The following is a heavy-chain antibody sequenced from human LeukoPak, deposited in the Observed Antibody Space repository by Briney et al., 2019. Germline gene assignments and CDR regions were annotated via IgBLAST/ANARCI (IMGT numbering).Heavy chain of an antibody. CDR1: GFTFSSYA. CDR2: ISSSGSSI. J-gene: IGHJ5*02. V-gene: IGHV3-21*01. CDR3: ARDKAEGNSDWFDP. D-gene: IGHD4-23*01. Sequence: GGSLRLSCAASGFTFSSYAVNWVRQAPGKGLEWVSSISSSGSSIYYADSVKGRFTISRDNAKNSLYLQINSLGAEDTAVYYCARDKAEGNSDWFDPWGQGTLVTVSS.